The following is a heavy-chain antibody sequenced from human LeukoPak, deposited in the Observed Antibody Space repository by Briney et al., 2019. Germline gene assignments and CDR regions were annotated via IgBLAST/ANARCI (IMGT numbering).Heavy chain of an antibody. CDR2: IKQDGREK. D-gene: IGHD6-13*01. J-gene: IGHJ4*02. V-gene: IGHV3-7*01. CDR3: ATSAAGFDY. Sequence: PGGSLRLSCAASGFTLSSYWMSWGRQAPGKGLEGVANIKQDGREKYYVDSVKGRFTISRDNAKNSLYLQMNSLRDEDTALYYCATSAAGFDYWGQGTLVTVSS. CDR1: GFTLSSYW.